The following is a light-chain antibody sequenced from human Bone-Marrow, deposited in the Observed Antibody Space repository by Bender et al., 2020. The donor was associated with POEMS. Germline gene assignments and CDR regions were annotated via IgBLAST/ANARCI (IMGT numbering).Light chain of an antibody. CDR1: NIGSKS. CDR3: QVWDTSSFQVV. J-gene: IGLJ7*01. Sequence: SYVLTQPSSVSVAPGETATVTCAGDNIGSKSVHWYQQKPGQAPLLAVYDDSDRPSGIPERFSGSNSENTATLTISRVEAGDEADYYCQVWDTSSFQVVFGGGTQLTVL. CDR2: DDS. V-gene: IGLV3-21*02.